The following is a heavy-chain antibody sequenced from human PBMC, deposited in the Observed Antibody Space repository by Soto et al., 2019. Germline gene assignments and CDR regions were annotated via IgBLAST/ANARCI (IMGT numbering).Heavy chain of an antibody. J-gene: IGHJ5*02. CDR1: GGSISSSSYY. CDR3: ARQSPPFDP. V-gene: IGHV4-39*01. Sequence: QLQLQESGPGLVKPSETLSLTCTVSGGSISSSSYYWGWIRQPPGKGLEWIGSIYYSGSTYYNPSLKSRVTIAVDTCKNQFALKLGSVTAADTAVYYCARQSPPFDPWGQGTLVAVSS. CDR2: IYYSGST.